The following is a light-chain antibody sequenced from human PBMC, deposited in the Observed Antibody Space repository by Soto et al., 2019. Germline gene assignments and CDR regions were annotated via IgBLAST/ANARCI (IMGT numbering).Light chain of an antibody. J-gene: IGKJ1*01. CDR2: GAF. Sequence: EIVLTQSPGTLSLSPGERATLSCRASQSVSNSYLAWYQQKPGQAPRLLIYGAFLRATGIPDRFSGSGSGTGFTLTISRLEPEDFAVYYCQQYGSSPRTFGQGTKVEIK. CDR1: QSVSNSY. V-gene: IGKV3-20*01. CDR3: QQYGSSPRT.